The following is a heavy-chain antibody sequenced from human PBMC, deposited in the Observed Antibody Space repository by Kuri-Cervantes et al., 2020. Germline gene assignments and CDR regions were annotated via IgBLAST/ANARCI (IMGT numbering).Heavy chain of an antibody. J-gene: IGHJ6*02. CDR1: GFTFDDYA. D-gene: IGHD2-2*01. V-gene: IGHV3-30-3*01. CDR3: AREPSTSLALYYYYGMDV. CDR2: IPYDGSNK. Sequence: GESLKISCAASGFTFDDYAMHWVRQAPGKGLEWVAVIPYDGSNKYYADSVKGRFTISRDNSKNTLYLQMNSLRAEDTAVYYCAREPSTSLALYYYYGMDVWGQGTTVTVSS.